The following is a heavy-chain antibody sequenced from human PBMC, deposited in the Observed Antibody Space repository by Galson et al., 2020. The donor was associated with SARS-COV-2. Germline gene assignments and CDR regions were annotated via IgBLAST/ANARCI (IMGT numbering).Heavy chain of an antibody. V-gene: IGHV3-9*01. CDR3: AKDCAAAIACLSAQQGAVDI. J-gene: IGHJ3*02. CDR2: ISWNSGSI. CDR1: GFTFDDYA. D-gene: IGHD3-10*02. Sequence: FLRLSCAASGFTFDDYAMHWVRQAPGKGLEWVSSISWNSGSIGYADSVKGRFTISRDNAKNSLYLQMNSLRAEDTALYYCAKDCAAAIACLSAQQGAVDIWCQGTMVTFSS.